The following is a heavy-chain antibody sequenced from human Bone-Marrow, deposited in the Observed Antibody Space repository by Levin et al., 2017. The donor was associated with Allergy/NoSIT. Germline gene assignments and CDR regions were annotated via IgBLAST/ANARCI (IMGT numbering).Heavy chain of an antibody. CDR1: GFTVSSNY. V-gene: IGHV3-53*01. J-gene: IGHJ4*02. Sequence: PLKVSCAASGFTVSSNYMSWVRQAPGKGLEWVSVIYSGGSTYYADSVKGRFTISRDNSKNTLYLQMNSLRAEDTAVYYCARVQQWLENFDYWGQGTLVTVSS. D-gene: IGHD6-19*01. CDR3: ARVQQWLENFDY. CDR2: IYSGGST.